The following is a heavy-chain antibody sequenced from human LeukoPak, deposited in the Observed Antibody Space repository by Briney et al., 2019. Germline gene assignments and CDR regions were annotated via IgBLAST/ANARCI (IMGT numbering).Heavy chain of an antibody. CDR1: GGSISSGGYS. J-gene: IGHJ4*02. Sequence: SQTLSLTCAVSGGSISSGGYSWSWIRQPPGKGLEWIGYIYHSGSTYYNPSLKSRVTISVDRSKNQFSLKLSPVTAADTAVYYCARATRGPFDYWGQGTLVTVSS. D-gene: IGHD2-2*01. CDR3: ARATRGPFDY. V-gene: IGHV4-30-2*01. CDR2: IYHSGST.